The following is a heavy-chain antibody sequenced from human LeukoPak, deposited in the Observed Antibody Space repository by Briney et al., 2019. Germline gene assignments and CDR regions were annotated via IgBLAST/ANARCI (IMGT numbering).Heavy chain of an antibody. V-gene: IGHV3-74*01. CDR2: IDTDGSTT. CDR1: GFTFSRFW. J-gene: IGHJ6*03. D-gene: IGHD4-11*01. CDR3: ARRPFPPTTVTTSYFYMDV. Sequence: PGGSLRLSCAASGFTFSRFWMHWVRQPPGKGLVWVSRIDTDGSTTTYADSVKGRFTISRDNAKNTVYLQINSLRAEDTAVYYCARRPFPPTTVTTSYFYMDVWGKGTTVTVSS.